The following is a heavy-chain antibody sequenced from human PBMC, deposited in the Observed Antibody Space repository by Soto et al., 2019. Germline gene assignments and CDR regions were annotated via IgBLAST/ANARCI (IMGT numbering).Heavy chain of an antibody. V-gene: IGHV4-61*05. J-gene: IGHJ4*02. Sequence: SETLSLTCTVSGGSISSSSYYWGWIRQPPGKGLEWIGYIYYSGSTNYNPSLKSRVTISVDTSKNQFSLKLSSVTAADTAVYYCARIYSSGWYYFDYWGQGTLVTVSS. D-gene: IGHD6-19*01. CDR1: GGSISSSSYY. CDR2: IYYSGST. CDR3: ARIYSSGWYYFDY.